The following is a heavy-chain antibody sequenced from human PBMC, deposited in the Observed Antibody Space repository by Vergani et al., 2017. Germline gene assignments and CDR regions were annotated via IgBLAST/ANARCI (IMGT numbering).Heavy chain of an antibody. Sequence: EVELVESGGGLVQPGGSLRLSCAASGFTFNEYWMHWARQVTGKGLVWVSGMNGDGDTISYADSVKGRFNISRDNAKNTLFLQMNSLRAEDTAVYYCARARKFRFVVVWENWFDPWGQGTLVTVSS. CDR3: ARARKFRFVVVWENWFDP. J-gene: IGHJ5*02. D-gene: IGHD2-15*01. CDR2: MNGDGDTI. V-gene: IGHV3-74*01. CDR1: GFTFNEYW.